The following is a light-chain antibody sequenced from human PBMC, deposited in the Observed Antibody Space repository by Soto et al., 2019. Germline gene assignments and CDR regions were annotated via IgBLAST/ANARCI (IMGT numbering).Light chain of an antibody. Sequence: TQSPATLSLSPGERATLSCRASQSVSSYLAWYQQKPGKAPKLLIYDASSLESGVPARFSGSGSGTEFTLTISSLQPDDFATYYCQQYNRYWTFGQGTKV. J-gene: IGKJ1*01. CDR3: QQYNRYWT. CDR2: DAS. CDR1: QSVSSY. V-gene: IGKV1-5*01.